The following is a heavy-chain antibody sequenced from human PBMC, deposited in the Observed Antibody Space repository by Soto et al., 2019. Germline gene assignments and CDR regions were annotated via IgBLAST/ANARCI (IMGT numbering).Heavy chain of an antibody. V-gene: IGHV1-69*13. CDR2: FIPVYRTL. CDR1: GVSFGNSA. D-gene: IGHD3-3*01. CDR3: ATGVIWIGYFTVDS. Sequence: SVKVSCKASGVSFGNSAINWVRQTPGQGLEWLGGFIPVYRTLNYAQKFQGRVTITADESTGTAYMTLSSLASDDTAVYYCATGVIWIGYFTVDSWGQGTRVTVSS. J-gene: IGHJ4*02.